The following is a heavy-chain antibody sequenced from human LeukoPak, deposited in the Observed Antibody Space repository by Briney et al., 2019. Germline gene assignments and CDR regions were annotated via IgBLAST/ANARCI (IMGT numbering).Heavy chain of an antibody. V-gene: IGHV4-34*01. CDR2: INHSGST. CDR1: GGSLSDYY. D-gene: IGHD3-3*01. CDR3: ARAGRFPRLGMDV. Sequence: SETLSLTCAVYGGSLSDYYWNWIRQPPGKGLEWIGEINHSGSTNYNPFLKGRVTISVDTSKNQFSLRLFSVTAADTAVYYCARAGRFPRLGMDVWGQGTTVTVSS. J-gene: IGHJ6*02.